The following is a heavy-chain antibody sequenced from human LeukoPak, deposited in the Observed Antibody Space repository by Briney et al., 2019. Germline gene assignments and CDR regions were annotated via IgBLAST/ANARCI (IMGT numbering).Heavy chain of an antibody. CDR3: AKDDKAAAGTPPEFDY. J-gene: IGHJ4*02. CDR1: GFTFSSYW. CDR2: ISGSGGST. D-gene: IGHD6-13*01. Sequence: GGSLRLSCAASGFTFSSYWMSWVRQAPGKGLEWVSAISGSGGSTYYADSVKGRFTISRDNSKNTLYLQMNSLRAEDTAVYYCAKDDKAAAGTPPEFDYWGQGTLVTVSS. V-gene: IGHV3-23*01.